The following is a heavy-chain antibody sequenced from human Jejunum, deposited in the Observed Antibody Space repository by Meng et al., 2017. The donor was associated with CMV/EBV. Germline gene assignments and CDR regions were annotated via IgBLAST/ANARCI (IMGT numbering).Heavy chain of an antibody. J-gene: IGHJ4*02. D-gene: IGHD3-10*01. CDR1: GYTFSDHY. Sequence: QGQLVQSGAEGKKPGASVKVSCKASGYTFSDHYMHWVRQAPGQGLEWMGWINPNSGGTNYAQKFQGRVTMTSDTSIDTAYMELRSLRSDDTAVYYCARGTPGRSYSDYWGPGTLVTVSS. V-gene: IGHV1-2*02. CDR2: INPNSGGT. CDR3: ARGTPGRSYSDY.